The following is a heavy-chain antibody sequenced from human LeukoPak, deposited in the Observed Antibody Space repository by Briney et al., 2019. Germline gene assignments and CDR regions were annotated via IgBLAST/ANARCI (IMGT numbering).Heavy chain of an antibody. CDR1: GFTVSSNY. V-gene: IGHV3-53*01. J-gene: IGHJ4*02. CDR2: IYSAGNT. CDR3: ARASKGSAPFDY. D-gene: IGHD3-10*01. Sequence: GGSLRLSCAASGFTVSSNYMSGVRQAPGKGLEWVSFIYSAGNTYYADSVKGRFTISRDNSKNTLYLQMNSLRAEDTAVYYCARASKGSAPFDYWGQGTLVTVSS.